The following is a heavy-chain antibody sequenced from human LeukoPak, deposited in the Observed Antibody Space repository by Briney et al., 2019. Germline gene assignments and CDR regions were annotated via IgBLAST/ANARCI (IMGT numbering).Heavy chain of an antibody. Sequence: GGSLRLSCVASGFTFNTYEMNWVRQAPGKGLEWVSYIISSGSTIYYADSVKGRFTISRDNAKNSLYLQMNSLRAEDTAVYYCAELGITMIGGVWGKGTTVTISS. CDR2: IISSGSTI. D-gene: IGHD3-10*02. J-gene: IGHJ6*04. CDR1: GFTFNTYE. V-gene: IGHV3-48*03. CDR3: AELGITMIGGV.